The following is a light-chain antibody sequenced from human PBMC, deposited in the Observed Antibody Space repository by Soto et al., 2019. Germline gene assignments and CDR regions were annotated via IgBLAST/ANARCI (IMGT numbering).Light chain of an antibody. J-gene: IGLJ1*01. CDR2: DVS. CDR1: SSDVGGYNY. Sequence: VLTQPRSVSGSPGQSVAISCTGTSSDVGGYNYVSWYQQHPGKAPKVMIYDVSKRPSGVPDRFSGSKSGNTASLTISGLQAEDEADYYCCSYAGGPYVFGTGTKVTVL. V-gene: IGLV2-11*01. CDR3: CSYAGGPYV.